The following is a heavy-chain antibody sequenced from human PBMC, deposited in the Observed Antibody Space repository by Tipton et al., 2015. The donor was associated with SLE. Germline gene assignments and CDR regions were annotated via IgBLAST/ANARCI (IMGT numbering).Heavy chain of an antibody. CDR1: GYTFTGYY. D-gene: IGHD3-10*01. V-gene: IGHV1-18*04. CDR2: ISAYNGNT. J-gene: IGHJ3*02. CDR3: ARGSYLNLLRGAFDI. Sequence: QSGAEVKKPGASVKVSCKASGYTFTGYYMHWVRQAPGQGLEWMGWISAYNGNTNYAQKLQGRVTMTTDTSTSTAYMELRSLRSDDTAVYYCARGSYLNLLRGAFDIWGQGTMVTVSS.